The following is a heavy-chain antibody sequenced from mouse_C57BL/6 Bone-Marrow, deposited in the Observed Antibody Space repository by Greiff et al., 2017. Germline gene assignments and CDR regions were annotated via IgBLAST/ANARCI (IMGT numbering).Heavy chain of an antibody. D-gene: IGHD1-1*01. V-gene: IGHV5-4*01. CDR1: GFTFSSYA. CDR2: ISDGGSYT. CDR3: ASLIYYYGSSHFDY. J-gene: IGHJ2*01. Sequence: EVQRVESGGGLVKPGGSLKLSCAASGFTFSSYAMSWVRQTPEKRLEWVATISDGGSYTYYPDNVKGRFTISRDNAKNNLYLQMSHLKSEDTAMYYCASLIYYYGSSHFDYWGQGTTLTVSS.